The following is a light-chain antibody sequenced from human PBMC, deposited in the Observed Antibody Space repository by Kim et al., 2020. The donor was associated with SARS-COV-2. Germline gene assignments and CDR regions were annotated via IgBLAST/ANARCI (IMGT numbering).Light chain of an antibody. Sequence: ALGQTVRITCQGDSLRNYYASWYQQKPGQAPVVVIYGKNDRPSGIPDRFSGYRTGDTASLTITGAQAEDEADYYCNSRDSTSNHLIFGGGTQLTVL. CDR3: NSRDSTSNHLI. CDR1: SLRNYY. V-gene: IGLV3-19*01. CDR2: GKN. J-gene: IGLJ2*01.